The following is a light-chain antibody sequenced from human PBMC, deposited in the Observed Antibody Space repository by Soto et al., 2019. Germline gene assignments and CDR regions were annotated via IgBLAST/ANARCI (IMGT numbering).Light chain of an antibody. Sequence: ETVLTQSPATLSLSPGEKATLSCRASQDVERYLAWYQQKPGQAPRLLIYDTSNRATGIPARFSGSGSGTDFTLTISSLEPEDFAIYYCQQRRNWPPITFGQGTRLEI. CDR2: DTS. V-gene: IGKV3-11*01. J-gene: IGKJ5*01. CDR1: QDVERY. CDR3: QQRRNWPPIT.